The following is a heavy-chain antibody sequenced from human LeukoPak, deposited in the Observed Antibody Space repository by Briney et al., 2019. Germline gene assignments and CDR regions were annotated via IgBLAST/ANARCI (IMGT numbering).Heavy chain of an antibody. J-gene: IGHJ4*02. Sequence: GAPVKVSCKASGGTFSSYAISWVRQAPGQGLEWMGRIIPIFGIANYAQKFQGRVTITADKSTSTAYMELSSLRSEDTAVYYCASGKINPFDYWGQGTLVTVSS. CDR2: IIPIFGIA. CDR3: ASGKINPFDY. CDR1: GGTFSSYA. D-gene: IGHD1-14*01. V-gene: IGHV1-69*04.